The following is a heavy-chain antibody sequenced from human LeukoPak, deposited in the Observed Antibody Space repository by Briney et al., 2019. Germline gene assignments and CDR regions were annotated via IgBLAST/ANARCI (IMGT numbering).Heavy chain of an antibody. CDR3: AKDIRLLPGGLDY. J-gene: IGHJ4*02. CDR1: GFTFDDYA. D-gene: IGHD2-15*01. Sequence: LRLSCAASGFTFDDYAMHWVRQAPGKGLEWVSGISWNSGSIGYADSVKGRFTISRDNAKNSLYLQMNSLRAEDTALYYCAKDIRLLPGGLDYWGQGTLVTGSS. V-gene: IGHV3-9*01. CDR2: ISWNSGSI.